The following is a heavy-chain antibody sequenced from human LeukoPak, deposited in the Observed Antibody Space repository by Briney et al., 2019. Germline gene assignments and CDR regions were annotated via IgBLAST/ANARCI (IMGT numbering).Heavy chain of an antibody. CDR2: IKTKTDGGTT. CDR3: TTVKFGGYVGYYYYGMDV. J-gene: IGHJ6*02. CDR1: GSTFSNAW. Sequence: GGSLRLSCAASGSTFSNAWMSWVRQAPGKGREWVGRIKTKTDGGTTDYVAPVKGRFTISRDDSKNTLFLQMNSLKTEDTAVYYCTTVKFGGYVGYYYYGMDVWGQGTTVTVSS. V-gene: IGHV3-15*01. D-gene: IGHD5-12*01.